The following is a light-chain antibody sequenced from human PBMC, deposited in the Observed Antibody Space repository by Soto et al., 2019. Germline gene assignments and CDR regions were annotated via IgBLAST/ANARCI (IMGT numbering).Light chain of an antibody. CDR2: SNN. Sequence: QSVLTQPPSASGTPGQRVTISCSGSSSNIGSNTVSWYQQLPLSAPKLLIYSNNQRPSGVPDRFSGSKSATSASLAISGLQSGDEADHYCAAWDDSLNGRVFGGGTKVTVL. CDR1: SSNIGSNT. J-gene: IGLJ3*02. CDR3: AAWDDSLNGRV. V-gene: IGLV1-44*01.